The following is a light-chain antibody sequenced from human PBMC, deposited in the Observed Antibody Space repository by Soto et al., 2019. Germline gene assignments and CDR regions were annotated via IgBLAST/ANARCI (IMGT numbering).Light chain of an antibody. Sequence: DIPMTRSPSSLSASVGDTVTITCRASQGISNYLAWYQQKPGQVPNLLIYAASTLQSGVPSRFSGSGSGTDFTLTISSLRPEDVATYYCQKYNNAPRTFGQGTKVEI. V-gene: IGKV1-27*01. J-gene: IGKJ1*01. CDR3: QKYNNAPRT. CDR1: QGISNY. CDR2: AAS.